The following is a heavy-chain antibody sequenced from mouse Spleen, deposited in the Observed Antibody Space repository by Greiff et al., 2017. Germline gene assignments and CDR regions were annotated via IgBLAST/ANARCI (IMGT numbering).Heavy chain of an antibody. J-gene: IGHJ4*01. Sequence: VQLQQSGAELARPGASVKMSCKASGYTFTSYTMHWVKQRPGQGLEWIGYINPSSGYTKYNQKFKDKATLTADKSSSTAYMQLSSLTSEDSAVYYCARSGGLRGAMDYWGQGTSVTVSS. D-gene: IGHD2-2*01. CDR2: INPSSGYT. V-gene: IGHV1-4*01. CDR3: ARSGGLRGAMDY. CDR1: GYTFTSYT.